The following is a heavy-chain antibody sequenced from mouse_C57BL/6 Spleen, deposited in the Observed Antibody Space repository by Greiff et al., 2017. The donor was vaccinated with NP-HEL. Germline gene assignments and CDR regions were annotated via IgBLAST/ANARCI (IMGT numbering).Heavy chain of an antibody. J-gene: IGHJ2*01. CDR3: AKNDYYGSSYGFDY. CDR2: IYPGDGDT. CDR1: GYAFSSSW. V-gene: IGHV1-82*01. D-gene: IGHD1-1*01. Sequence: QLKQSGPELVKPGASVKISCKASGYAFSSSWMNWVKQRPGKGLEWIGRIYPGDGDTNYNGKFKGKATLTADKSSSTAYMQLSSLTSEDSAVYFCAKNDYYGSSYGFDYWGQGTTLTVSS.